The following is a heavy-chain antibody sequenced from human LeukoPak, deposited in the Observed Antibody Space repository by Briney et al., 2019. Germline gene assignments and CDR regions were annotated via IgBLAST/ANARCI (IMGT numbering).Heavy chain of an antibody. Sequence: SETLSRTCTVSGGSISSGGYYWSWIRQHPGKGLEWIGYIYYSGSTYYNPSLKSRVTISVDMSKNQFSLKLSSVTAADTAVYYCARGSEDCSGGSCHFDYWGQGTLVTVSS. CDR2: IYYSGST. D-gene: IGHD2-15*01. J-gene: IGHJ4*02. CDR1: GGSISSGGYY. CDR3: ARGSEDCSGGSCHFDY. V-gene: IGHV4-31*03.